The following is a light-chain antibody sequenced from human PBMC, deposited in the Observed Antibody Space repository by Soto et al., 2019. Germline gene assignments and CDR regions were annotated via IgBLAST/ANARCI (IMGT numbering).Light chain of an antibody. CDR1: RNINNF. J-gene: IGKJ4*01. Sequence: DIQMTQSPSSLSASVGDIVTITCRASRNINNFLNLYQQKPGKAPKLLIYAASSLQSGVPSRFSASGSGTDFTLAISSLRPDDFATYYCQQSYSTLTVGGGAKLEIK. V-gene: IGKV1-39*01. CDR3: QQSYSTLT. CDR2: AAS.